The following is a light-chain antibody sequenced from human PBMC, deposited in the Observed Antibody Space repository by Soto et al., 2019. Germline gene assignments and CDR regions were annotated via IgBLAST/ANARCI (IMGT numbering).Light chain of an antibody. J-gene: IGLJ1*01. CDR2: EGT. CDR1: SSYVGYYNL. CDR3: CSYARNSTYV. V-gene: IGLV2-23*01. Sequence: SVLTQPAAVSGSPGQSITIHCTGTSSYVGYYNLVSWYQHHPGKAPKLMIYEGTKRPSGVSNRFSGSKSGNTASLTLSGLQAEDEADYYCCSYARNSTYVFGTGTKVTVL.